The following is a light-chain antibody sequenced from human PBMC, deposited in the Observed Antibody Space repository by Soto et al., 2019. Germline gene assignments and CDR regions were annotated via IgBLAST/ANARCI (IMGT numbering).Light chain of an antibody. CDR3: SSFSSAIAFV. J-gene: IGLJ1*01. CDR1: SSDIGAYNY. V-gene: IGLV2-14*01. Sequence: QSALTQPASVSGSPGQSITISCTGTSSDIGAYNYVSWYQQHPGKAPKLMIYEVTNRPSGISNRFSGSRSGNTASLSISGLQAGDEADYYCSSFSSAIAFVFGTGTKLTVL. CDR2: EVT.